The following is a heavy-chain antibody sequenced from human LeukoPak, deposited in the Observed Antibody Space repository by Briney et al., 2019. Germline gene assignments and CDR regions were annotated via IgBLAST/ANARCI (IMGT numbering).Heavy chain of an antibody. CDR1: GGSISSSGYY. Sequence: SETLSLTCTVSGGSISSSGYYWGWIRQPPGKGLEWIGSMYYSGHTYQNSSLKSRATISVDTSKNQLSLKLRSVSAADTAVYFCARLKAETDSSGRYRPYYYYGMDVWGQGTTVTVSS. V-gene: IGHV4-39*01. CDR2: MYYSGHT. D-gene: IGHD3-22*01. CDR3: ARLKAETDSSGRYRPYYYYGMDV. J-gene: IGHJ6*02.